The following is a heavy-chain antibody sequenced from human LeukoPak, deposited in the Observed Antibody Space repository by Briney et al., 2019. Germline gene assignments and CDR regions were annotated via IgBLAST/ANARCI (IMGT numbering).Heavy chain of an antibody. CDR1: GFSVSNNY. J-gene: IGHJ4*02. CDR3: ARDPPGIAASGTYY. Sequence: GGSLRLSCAVSGFSVSNNYMNWVRQAPGKGLEWVSLIYSRGGTSYADSVKGRFTISRDSSKNTLFPQMNSLRVEDTAVYYCARDPPGIAASGTYYWGQGTLVTVSS. V-gene: IGHV3-53*01. D-gene: IGHD6-13*01. CDR2: IYSRGGT.